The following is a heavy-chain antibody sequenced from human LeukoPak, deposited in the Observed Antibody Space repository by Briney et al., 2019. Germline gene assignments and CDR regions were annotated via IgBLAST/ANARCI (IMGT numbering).Heavy chain of an antibody. D-gene: IGHD6-13*01. CDR1: GFTFNSYW. Sequence: PGGSLRLSCAASGFTFNSYWMNWVRQAPGKGLEWVASLSLDGGEKYYVGSVKGRFTISRDNAQKSLYLRMNSLRAEDTAVYYCARDSEKSSSFAFDIWGQGTMVTVSS. V-gene: IGHV3-7*01. CDR3: ARDSEKSSSFAFDI. CDR2: LSLDGGEK. J-gene: IGHJ3*02.